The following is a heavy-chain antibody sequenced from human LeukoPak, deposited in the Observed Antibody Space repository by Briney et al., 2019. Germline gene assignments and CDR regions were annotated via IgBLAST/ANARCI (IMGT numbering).Heavy chain of an antibody. J-gene: IGHJ4*02. D-gene: IGHD6-19*01. CDR3: AKGAIGLAVADLDY. CDR2: ISGSGGAP. CDR1: GFPFSTYA. V-gene: IGHV3-23*01. Sequence: GGSLRLSCAASGFPFSTYAMSWVRQAPGMGLEWVSAISGSGGAPYYAASVKGRFTISRDNSKNTLYLQMNSLRAEDTAVYYCAKGAIGLAVADLDYWGQGTLVTVSS.